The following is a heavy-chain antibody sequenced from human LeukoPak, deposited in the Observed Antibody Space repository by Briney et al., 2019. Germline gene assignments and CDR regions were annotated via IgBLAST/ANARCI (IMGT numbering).Heavy chain of an antibody. Sequence: GGSLRLSCAASGFTVSSNYMSWVRQAPGKWLEWVSVIYSGGSTYYADSVKGRFTISRDNSKNTLYLQMNSLRAEDTAVYYCAKCGSSSSWYYFDYWGQGTLVTVSS. V-gene: IGHV3-53*01. CDR3: AKCGSSSSWYYFDY. D-gene: IGHD6-13*01. CDR1: GFTVSSNY. CDR2: IYSGGST. J-gene: IGHJ4*02.